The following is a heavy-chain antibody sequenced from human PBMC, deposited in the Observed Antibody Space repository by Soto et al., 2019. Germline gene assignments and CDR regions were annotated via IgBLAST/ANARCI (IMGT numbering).Heavy chain of an antibody. CDR2: ISGSGGST. CDR1: GFTFSSYA. Sequence: VQLLESGGGLVQPGGSLRLSCAASGFTFSSYAMSWVRQAPGKGLEWVSAISGSGGSTYYADSVKGRFTISRDNSKNTLYLQMNSLRAEDTAVYYCAKRGRDDYYDSSGYYYSYFDYWGQGTLVTVSS. CDR3: AKRGRDDYYDSSGYYYSYFDY. V-gene: IGHV3-23*01. D-gene: IGHD3-22*01. J-gene: IGHJ4*02.